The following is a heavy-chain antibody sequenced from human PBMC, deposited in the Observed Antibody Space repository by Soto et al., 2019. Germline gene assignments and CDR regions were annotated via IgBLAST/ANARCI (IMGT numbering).Heavy chain of an antibody. D-gene: IGHD3-22*01. CDR1: EFTFSKYW. V-gene: IGHV3-74*01. Sequence: QPGGSLRLSCVASEFTFSKYWMHWVRQAPGKGLVWVSRINMDGTKTAYADSVKGRFTVSRDNANNTLYLQMNSLGVEDTAVYYCARDYYYDSRSSSVNWFDPWGQGTLVTVSS. J-gene: IGHJ5*02. CDR2: INMDGTKT. CDR3: ARDYYYDSRSSSVNWFDP.